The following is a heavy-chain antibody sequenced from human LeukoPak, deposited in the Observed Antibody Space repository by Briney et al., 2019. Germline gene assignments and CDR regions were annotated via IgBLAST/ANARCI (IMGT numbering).Heavy chain of an antibody. CDR1: GFTFNSYS. CDR3: ARAYTYGVTYFDY. D-gene: IGHD5-18*01. CDR2: ISSSSNTI. V-gene: IGHV3-48*02. Sequence: GGSLRLSCAASGFTFNSYSMNWVRQAPGKGLEWVSYISSSSNTIYYADSVKGRFTISRDNAKNSLYLQMNSLRDEDTAVYYCARAYTYGVTYFDYWGQGTLVTVSS. J-gene: IGHJ4*02.